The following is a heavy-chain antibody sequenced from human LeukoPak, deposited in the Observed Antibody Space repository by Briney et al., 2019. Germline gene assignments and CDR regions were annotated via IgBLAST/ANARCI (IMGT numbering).Heavy chain of an antibody. CDR1: GFPFVDYA. CDR3: AKGSGALITSCAV. Sequence: GGSLRLSCAASGFPFVDYAMHWVRQAPGKGLEWVSGFSWNSGSIGYADSVKGRFTISRDNAKNSLYLQMNSLRAEDTALYYCAKGSGALITSCAVWGQGTLVTVSS. CDR2: FSWNSGSI. V-gene: IGHV3-9*01. D-gene: IGHD2-2*01. J-gene: IGHJ4*02.